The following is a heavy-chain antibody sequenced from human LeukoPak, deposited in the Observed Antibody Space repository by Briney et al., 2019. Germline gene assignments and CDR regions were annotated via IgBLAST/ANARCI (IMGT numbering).Heavy chain of an antibody. V-gene: IGHV4-4*07. CDR1: GGSVSSYS. D-gene: IGHD6-19*01. Sequence: SETLSLICTVSGGSVSSYSWSWIRQPAGKGLEWIGRIYASGNTNYSPSLKSRVTMSLDTSKNQFSLNLSSVTAADTAVYYCARAQDCSSGCYRFFDYWGQGTLVTVSS. J-gene: IGHJ4*02. CDR2: IYASGNT. CDR3: ARAQDCSSGCYRFFDY.